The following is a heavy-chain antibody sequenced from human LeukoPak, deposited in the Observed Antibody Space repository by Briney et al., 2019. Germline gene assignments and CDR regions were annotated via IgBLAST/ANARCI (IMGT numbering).Heavy chain of an antibody. J-gene: IGHJ5*02. V-gene: IGHV3-30*04. Sequence: GGSLRLSCAASGFTFNNYALHWVRQAPGKGLEWVAVISYDGSVKYYAESAKGRFTISRDNSENNLYLQMNSLRAEDTAVYYCARDREYCSGTSCTAKNWFDPWGQGTLVTVSS. CDR1: GFTFNNYA. CDR3: ARDREYCSGTSCTAKNWFDP. D-gene: IGHD2-2*01. CDR2: ISYDGSVK.